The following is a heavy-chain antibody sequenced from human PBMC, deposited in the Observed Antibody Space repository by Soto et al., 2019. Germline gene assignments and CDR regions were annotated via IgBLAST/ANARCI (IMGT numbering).Heavy chain of an antibody. J-gene: IGHJ6*02. Sequence: GGSLRLSCATSGFTFNTYGMIWVRQAPGKGLEWVSVITASSVSTFYADSVKGRFTISRDNSKNTLYLQMKSLSAEDTAVYYCARDRKRLDVWGQGTTVTVS. V-gene: IGHV3-23*01. CDR2: ITASSVST. CDR1: GFTFNTYG. CDR3: ARDRKRLDV.